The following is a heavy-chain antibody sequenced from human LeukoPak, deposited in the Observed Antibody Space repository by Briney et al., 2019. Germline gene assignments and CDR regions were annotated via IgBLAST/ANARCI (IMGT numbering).Heavy chain of an antibody. CDR2: IYYSGYT. V-gene: IGHV4-59*01. CDR1: GGSISSFY. Sequence: PSETLSLTCSVSGGSISSFYCSWIRQPPGRGLEWIGYIYYSGYTNYNPSLKSRVTISVDTSKNQFSLKLSSVTAADTAVYYCARTTTVRGTYYMDVWGKGTTVTISS. D-gene: IGHD3-10*01. J-gene: IGHJ6*03. CDR3: ARTTTVRGTYYMDV.